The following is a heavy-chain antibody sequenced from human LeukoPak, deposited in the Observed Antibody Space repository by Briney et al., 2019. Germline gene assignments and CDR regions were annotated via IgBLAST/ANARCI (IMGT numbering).Heavy chain of an antibody. D-gene: IGHD1-1*01. J-gene: IGHJ4*02. CDR1: GYTFTGYY. CDR3: ARAWNDAPPFDY. Sequence: ASVKVSCKASGYTFTGYYMHWVRQAPGQGLEWMGWINPNSGGTNYAQKFRGRVTMTRDTSISTAYMELSRLRSDDTAVYYCARAWNDAPPFDYWGQGTLVTVSS. V-gene: IGHV1-2*02. CDR2: INPNSGGT.